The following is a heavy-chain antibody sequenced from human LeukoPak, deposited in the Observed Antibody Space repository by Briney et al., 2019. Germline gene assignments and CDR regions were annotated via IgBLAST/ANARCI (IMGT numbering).Heavy chain of an antibody. J-gene: IGHJ4*02. V-gene: IGHV3-21*01. CDR1: GFTFSTST. CDR3: ATEWALAQN. CDR2: LSGSSSYI. Sequence: GGSLRLSCAASGFTFSTSTMSWVRQAPGKGLEWVSSLSGSSSYIYYADSVKGRFTISRDNAKKSLYLQMDSLRAEDTAIYFCATEWALAQNWGQGTLDTVSS. D-gene: IGHD1-26*01.